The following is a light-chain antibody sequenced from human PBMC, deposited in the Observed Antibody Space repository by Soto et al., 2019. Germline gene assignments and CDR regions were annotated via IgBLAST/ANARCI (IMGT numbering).Light chain of an antibody. CDR3: CSYADGQTLA. Sequence: QSALTQPRSVSGSPGPSVTISCTGTTSDVVGYEYVSWYQQYPGKAPKLLIYHVVQRPSGVPDRFSGSKSGTTASLIISGLQAEDEAEYFCCSYADGQTLAVGGGTKLAVL. CDR2: HVV. CDR1: TSDVVGYEY. V-gene: IGLV2-11*01. J-gene: IGLJ2*01.